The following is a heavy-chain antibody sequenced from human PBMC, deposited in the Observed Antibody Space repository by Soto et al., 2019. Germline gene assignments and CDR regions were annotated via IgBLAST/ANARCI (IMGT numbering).Heavy chain of an antibody. V-gene: IGHV3-33*01. J-gene: IGHJ5*02. CDR2: IWFDGSNK. D-gene: IGHD3-3*01. CDR1: GFIFSGYA. Sequence: GGSLRRSCAAYGFIFSGYAMHWVRQAPGKGLEWVAVIWFDGSNKYYADSVKGRFTVSRDNSKNTLFLQMNSLRAEDTAVYYCARDGGVVRSWFDPWGQGTLVTV. CDR3: ARDGGVVRSWFDP.